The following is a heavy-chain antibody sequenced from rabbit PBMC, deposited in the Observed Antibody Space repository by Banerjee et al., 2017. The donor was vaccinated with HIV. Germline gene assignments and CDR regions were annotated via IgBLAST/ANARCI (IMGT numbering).Heavy chain of an antibody. V-gene: IGHV1S7*01. D-gene: IGHD1-1*01. J-gene: IGHJ4*01. Sequence: QSLEESGGGLVQPEGSLTLTCKASGFDFSSYYMSWVRQAPGKGLEWIGIIYAGKGSTDYASWVNGRFTISSDNAQNTVDLQMNSLTAADTATYFCARDRTSSVGWSFGLRGQGTLVTVS. CDR2: IYAGKGST. CDR3: ARDRTSSVGWSFGL. CDR1: GFDFSSYY.